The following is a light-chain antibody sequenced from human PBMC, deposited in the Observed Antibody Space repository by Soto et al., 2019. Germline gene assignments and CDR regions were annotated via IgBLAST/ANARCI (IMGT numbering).Light chain of an antibody. CDR2: GAS. CDR1: PNICSW. CDR3: QQYNSSSWT. J-gene: IGKJ1*01. Sequence: DIQMTQSPSTLSSSVGYRVTISCRASPNICSWLAGYHQKSGKAPKLLIFGASSLEGRAPSRFSGSGSGTDFTLTISSLQPDDLATYYCQQYNSSSWTFGQGTMV. V-gene: IGKV1-5*01.